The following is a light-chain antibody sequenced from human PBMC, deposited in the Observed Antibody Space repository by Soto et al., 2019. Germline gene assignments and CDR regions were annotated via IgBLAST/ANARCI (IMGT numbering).Light chain of an antibody. J-gene: IGKJ1*01. CDR3: HQYNNWPPWT. V-gene: IGKV3-15*01. CDR2: GAS. CDR1: QSLSSN. Sequence: EIVMTQSPATLSVSPGERATLSCRASQSLSSNLAWYQQKPGQTPRLLIYGASTRATGIPARFIGSGSGTEFTLTISSLQSEDFAIYYCHQYNNWPPWTFGQGTKVEIK.